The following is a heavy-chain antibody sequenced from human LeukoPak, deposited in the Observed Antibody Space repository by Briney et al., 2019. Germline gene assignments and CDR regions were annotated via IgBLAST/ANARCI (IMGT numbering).Heavy chain of an antibody. CDR1: GGSISSYY. D-gene: IGHD6-19*01. J-gene: IGHJ4*02. Sequence: PSETLSLTCTVSGGSISSYYWSWIRQPPGEGLEWIGYIYYSGSTNYNPSLKSRATISVDTSKNQFSLKLSSVTAADTAVYYCARHERDISGWKYFYHWGQGTLVTVSS. V-gene: IGHV4-59*08. CDR2: IYYSGST. CDR3: ARHERDISGWKYFYH.